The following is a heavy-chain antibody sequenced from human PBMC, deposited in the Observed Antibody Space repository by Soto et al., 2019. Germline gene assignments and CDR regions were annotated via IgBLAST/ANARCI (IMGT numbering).Heavy chain of an antibody. D-gene: IGHD2-2*01. CDR1: GFSLSTSGMC. V-gene: IGHV2-70*01. J-gene: IGHJ6*02. Sequence: SGPTLVNPTQTLTLTCTFPGFSLSTSGMCVSWIRQPPGKALEWLALIDWNDDKYYSTSLKTRLTISKDTSKNQVVLTMTNMDPVDTATYYCARIPIVVVPAAMGYYYYYGMDVWGQGTTVTVSS. CDR3: ARIPIVVVPAAMGYYYYYGMDV. CDR2: IDWNDDK.